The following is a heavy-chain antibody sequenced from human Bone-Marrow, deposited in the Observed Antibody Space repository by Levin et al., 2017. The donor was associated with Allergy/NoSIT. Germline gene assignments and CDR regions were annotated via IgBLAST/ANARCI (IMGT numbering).Heavy chain of an antibody. V-gene: IGHV1-2*02. CDR1: GNAFSGYC. D-gene: IGHD4-23*01. CDR3: ARADRNGGNFNWYFDL. Sequence: ASVKVSCRASGNAFSGYCIHWVRQAPGQGLEWMGYNNPARDDPKYARDFQGRITMTSDTSGNTAYMELTRLTPDDTAIYYCARADRNGGNFNWYFDLWGRGTLITVSS. CDR2: NNPARDDP. J-gene: IGHJ2*01.